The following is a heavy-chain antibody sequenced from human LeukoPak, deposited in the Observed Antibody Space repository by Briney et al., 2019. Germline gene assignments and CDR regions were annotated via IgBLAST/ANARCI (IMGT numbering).Heavy chain of an antibody. CDR2: INQDGSKK. CDR1: RFTFSNYW. J-gene: IGHJ4*02. CDR3: AKWGPYCVGDYCPALDS. D-gene: IGHD2-21*02. V-gene: IGHV3-7*01. Sequence: GGSLRLSCVASRFTFSNYWMSWVRQAPGKGLEWVADINQDGSKKRYADSMKGRFTISRDNAKESLYLQLNSLRAEDTAVYYCAKWGPYCVGDYCPALDSWGPGTLVTVSS.